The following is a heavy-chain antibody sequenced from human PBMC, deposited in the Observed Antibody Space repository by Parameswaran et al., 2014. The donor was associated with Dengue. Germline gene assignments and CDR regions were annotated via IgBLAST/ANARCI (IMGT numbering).Heavy chain of an antibody. CDR3: ARVYMDFWSGFDP. V-gene: IGHV4-59*01. D-gene: IGHD3-3*01. Sequence: RWIRQPPGKGLEWIGYIYYSGSTNYNPSLKSRVTISVDTSKNQFSLKLSSVTAADTAVYYCARVYMDFWSGFDPWGQGTLVTVSS. CDR2: IYYSGST. J-gene: IGHJ5*02.